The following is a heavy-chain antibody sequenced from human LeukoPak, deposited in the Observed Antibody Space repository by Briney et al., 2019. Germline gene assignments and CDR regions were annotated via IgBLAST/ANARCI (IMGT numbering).Heavy chain of an antibody. CDR1: GLTFSKYW. CDR3: ATKQGLATPPDS. V-gene: IGHV3-74*01. J-gene: IGHJ6*01. CDR2: INTDGTVT. D-gene: IGHD5-24*01. Sequence: PGGSLTLSCSASGLTFSKYWMLWLPQAPGKGRERVSRINTDGTVTTYAYSVKGRFTVSRDNADNTMCLQMRSVRVEDTAVYDCATKQGLATPPDSWGQGTPVTVSS.